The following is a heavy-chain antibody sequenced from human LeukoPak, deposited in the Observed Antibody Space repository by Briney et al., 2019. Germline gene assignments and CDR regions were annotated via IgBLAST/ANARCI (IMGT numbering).Heavy chain of an antibody. CDR1: GGSISSYY. CDR3: ARGKSDNWNPFI. V-gene: IGHV4-59*01. Sequence: SKTLSLTCTVSGGSISSYYWSWIRQPPGKGLEWIGYIYYSGSTNYNPSLKSRVTISVDTSKNQFSLKLSSVTAADTAVYYCARGKSDNWNPFIWGQGTLVTVSS. J-gene: IGHJ4*02. CDR2: IYYSGST. D-gene: IGHD1-20*01.